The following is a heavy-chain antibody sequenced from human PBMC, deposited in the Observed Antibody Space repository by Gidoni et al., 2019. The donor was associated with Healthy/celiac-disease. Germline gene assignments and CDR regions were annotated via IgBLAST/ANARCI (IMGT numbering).Heavy chain of an antibody. V-gene: IGHV4-59*01. CDR2: IYYSGST. CDR1: GGSISSYY. Sequence: QVQLQASGPGLVKPSETLSLTCTVSGGSISSYYWSWIRQPPGKGLEWIGYIYYSGSTNYNPSLKSRVTISVDTSKNQFSLKLSSVTAADTAVYYCARNGGRDGWFDPWGQGTLVTVSS. J-gene: IGHJ5*02. CDR3: ARNGGRDGWFDP.